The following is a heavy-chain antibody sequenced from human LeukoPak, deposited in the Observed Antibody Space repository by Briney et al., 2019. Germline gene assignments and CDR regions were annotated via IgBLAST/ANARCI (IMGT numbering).Heavy chain of an antibody. D-gene: IGHD5-24*01. Sequence: SETLSLTCAVYGGSFSGYYWSWIRQPPGKGLEWIGEINHSGSTNYNPSLKSRVTISVDTSKNQFSLKLSSVTAADTAVYYRASRDGYNFVDDYWGQGTLVTVSS. CDR2: INHSGST. CDR3: ASRDGYNFVDDY. CDR1: GGSFSGYY. J-gene: IGHJ4*02. V-gene: IGHV4-34*01.